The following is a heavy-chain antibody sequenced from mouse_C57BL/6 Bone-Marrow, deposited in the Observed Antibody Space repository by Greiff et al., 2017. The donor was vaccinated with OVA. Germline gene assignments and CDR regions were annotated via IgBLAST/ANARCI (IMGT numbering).Heavy chain of an antibody. D-gene: IGHD1-1*01. CDR3: GRPGYYGSSPTY. Sequence: EVQLVESGGDLVKPGGSLKLSCAASGFTFSSYGMSWVRQTPDKRLEWVATISSGGSYTYYPDSVKGRFTISRDNAKNTLYLQMSRLKSEDTTMYYCGRPGYYGSSPTYWGQGTLVTVSA. CDR1: GFTFSSYG. V-gene: IGHV5-6*01. J-gene: IGHJ3*01. CDR2: ISSGGSYT.